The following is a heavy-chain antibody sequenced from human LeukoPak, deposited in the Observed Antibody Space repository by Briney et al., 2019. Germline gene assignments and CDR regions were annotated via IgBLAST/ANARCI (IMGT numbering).Heavy chain of an antibody. CDR3: ARERGHHFEY. CDR1: GFTFSDYY. V-gene: IGHV3-11*04. D-gene: IGHD6-25*01. J-gene: IGHJ4*02. Sequence: GGSLRLPCAASGFTFSDYYMSWIRQAPGKGLEWVSYIGNSVSGNIIYYADSVMGRFTISRDNAKNSLYLQMNSLGDEDTAVYYCARERGHHFEYWGQGTLVTVSS. CDR2: IGNSVSGNII.